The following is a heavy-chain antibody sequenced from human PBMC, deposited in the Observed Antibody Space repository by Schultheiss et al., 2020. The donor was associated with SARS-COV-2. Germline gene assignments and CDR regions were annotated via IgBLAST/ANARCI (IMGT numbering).Heavy chain of an antibody. V-gene: IGHV4-4*02. CDR3: ARDRSGYPPRYGMDV. Sequence: SETLSLTCAVSGGSISSSNWWSWVRQPPGKGLEWIGYIYYSGSTNYNPSLKSRVTISVDTSKNQFSLKLSSVTAADTAVYYCARDRSGYPPRYGMDVWGQGTTVTVSS. CDR2: IYYSGST. J-gene: IGHJ6*02. D-gene: IGHD3-22*01. CDR1: GGSISSSNW.